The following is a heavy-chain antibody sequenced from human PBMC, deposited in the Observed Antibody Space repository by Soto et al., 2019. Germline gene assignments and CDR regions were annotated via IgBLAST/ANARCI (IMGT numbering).Heavy chain of an antibody. V-gene: IGHV4-59*01. D-gene: IGHD3-10*01. CDR3: ARDLSGRFGELPFYSYGMDV. J-gene: IGHJ6*02. CDR1: GGCISSYY. CDR2: IYYSGST. Sequence: SESMSLTCTVSGGCISSYYWSWIRQPPGKGLEWIGYIYYSGSTNYNPSLKSRVTISVDTSKNQCSLKLSSVTAADTAVYYCARDLSGRFGELPFYSYGMDVWGQGTTVTVSS.